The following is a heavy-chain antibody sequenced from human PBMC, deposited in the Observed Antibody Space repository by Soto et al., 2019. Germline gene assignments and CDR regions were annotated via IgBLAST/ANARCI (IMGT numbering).Heavy chain of an antibody. CDR3: ARDGVSATTEGVDY. Sequence: ASVKVSCKASAYTFSGYYIRWLRQAPGQGLEWMGWINANSGDTKYAPKFQGGVTMTTDTSISTAYMELSRLRSGDTAVYYCARDGVSATTEGVDYWGQGTLVTVSS. J-gene: IGHJ4*02. D-gene: IGHD2-8*01. CDR1: AYTFSGYY. V-gene: IGHV1-2*02. CDR2: INANSGDT.